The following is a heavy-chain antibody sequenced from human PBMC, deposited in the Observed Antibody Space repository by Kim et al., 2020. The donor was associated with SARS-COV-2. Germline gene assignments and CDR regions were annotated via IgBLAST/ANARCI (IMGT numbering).Heavy chain of an antibody. V-gene: IGHV4-34*01. CDR2: INHSGST. CDR1: GGSFSGYY. Sequence: SETLSLTCAVYGGSFSGYYWSWIRQPPGKGLEWIGEINHSGSTNYNPSLKSRVTISVDTSKNQFSLKLSSVTAADTAVYYCASSIVGARRLNYFDYWGQGTLVTVSS. D-gene: IGHD1-26*01. CDR3: ASSIVGARRLNYFDY. J-gene: IGHJ4*02.